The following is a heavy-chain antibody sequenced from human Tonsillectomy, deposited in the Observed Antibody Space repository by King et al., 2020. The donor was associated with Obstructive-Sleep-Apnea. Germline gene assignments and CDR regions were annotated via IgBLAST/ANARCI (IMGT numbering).Heavy chain of an antibody. CDR2: IRYDGSKT. J-gene: IGHJ4*02. V-gene: IGHV3-30*02. CDR3: AARGSSGYYLDY. D-gene: IGHD3-22*01. CDR1: GFTFSSYG. Sequence: VQLVESGGGVVQPGRSLRLSCSASGFTFSSYGMHWVRQAPGKGLEWVAFIRYDGSKTYYTYSVKGRFTISRDNSKNTLYLQMNSLRAEATAGYYCAARGSSGYYLDYWGQGTLVTVSS.